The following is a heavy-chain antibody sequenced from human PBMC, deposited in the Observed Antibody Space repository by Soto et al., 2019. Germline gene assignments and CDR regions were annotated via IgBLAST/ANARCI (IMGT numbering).Heavy chain of an antibody. CDR3: VRDANRYCSGGSCYRYYYYMDV. CDR2: IWYDGSNK. D-gene: IGHD2-15*01. CDR1: GFTFSSYG. V-gene: IGHV3-33*01. J-gene: IGHJ6*03. Sequence: GGSLRLSCAASGFTFSSYGMHWVRQAPGKGLEWVAVIWYDGSNKYYADSVKGRFTISRDNSKNTLYLQMNSLRAEDTAVYYCVRDANRYCSGGSCYRYYYYMDVWGKGTTVTVSS.